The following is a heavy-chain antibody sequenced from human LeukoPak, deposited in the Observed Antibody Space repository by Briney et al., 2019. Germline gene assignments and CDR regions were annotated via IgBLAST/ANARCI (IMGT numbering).Heavy chain of an antibody. CDR1: GFTFSDYY. CDR2: ISGTTT. D-gene: IGHD2-15*01. CDR3: ARDRALGYCSGGSCQSYYYYGMDV. Sequence: GGSLRLSCAASGFTFSDYYMSWIRQAPGKGLEWISCISGTTTYYGESVKGRFTISKDTAKNSLYLQMNSLGAEDTAVYYCARDRALGYCSGGSCQSYYYYGMDVWGEGTTVTVSS. V-gene: IGHV3-69-1*01. J-gene: IGHJ6*04.